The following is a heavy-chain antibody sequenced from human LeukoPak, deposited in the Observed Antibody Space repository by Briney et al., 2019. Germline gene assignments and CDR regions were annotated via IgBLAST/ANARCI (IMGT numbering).Heavy chain of an antibody. J-gene: IGHJ6*02. CDR2: IKRDGSEK. CDR1: GFTFTDYW. V-gene: IGHV3-7*01. D-gene: IGHD5/OR15-5a*01. CDR3: ARDVSVSGMDV. Sequence: GGSLRLSCAASGFTFTDYWISWVRQAPGKGGECVANIKRDGSEKYYVHSVKGRFTISREKPKKSVYLQMNSRRAEDTPIYYCARDVSVSGMDVWGQGTTVIVSS.